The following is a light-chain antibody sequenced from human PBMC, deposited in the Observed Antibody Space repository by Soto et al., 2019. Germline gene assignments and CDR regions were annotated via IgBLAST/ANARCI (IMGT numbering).Light chain of an antibody. CDR3: QQRGS. J-gene: IGKJ4*01. Sequence: EIVLTQFPATLSLSPGEEATLSCRASQSFGTSLAWYQQRPAQAPRLLIYDTFNVAAGVPARFSGSGSGADFTLTISGLEPEDFAVYNCQQRGSFGGGTKVEIK. CDR2: DTF. V-gene: IGKV3-11*01. CDR1: QSFGTS.